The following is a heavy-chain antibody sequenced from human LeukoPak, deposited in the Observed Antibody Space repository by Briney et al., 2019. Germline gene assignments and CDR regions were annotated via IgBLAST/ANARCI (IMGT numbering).Heavy chain of an antibody. CDR3: ARSQYCSGGSCYRFVFDY. CDR2: INPNSGGT. V-gene: IGHV1-2*02. CDR1: GHTFTGYY. J-gene: IGHJ4*02. D-gene: IGHD2-15*01. Sequence: ASVMVSCKASGHTFTGYYMHWVRQAPGQGLEWMGWINPNSGGTNYAQKFQGRVTMTRDTSISTPYMELSRLRSDDTAVYYCARSQYCSGGSCYRFVFDYWGQGTLVTVSS.